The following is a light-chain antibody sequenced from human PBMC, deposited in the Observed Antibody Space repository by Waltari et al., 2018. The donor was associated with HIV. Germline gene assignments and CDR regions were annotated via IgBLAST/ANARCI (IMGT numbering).Light chain of an antibody. J-gene: IGLJ1*01. V-gene: IGLV1-51*01. CDR3: GTWDTSLIAWI. Sequence: QSVLTQPPSVSATPGQKVTISCSGSSSNIATNYVSWYQHFPGTVPKFLIYDNHKRSSGIPDRFSGAKSGTSATLDISGLQTGDEAHYYCGTWDTSLIAWIFGTGTKVTVL. CDR2: DNH. CDR1: SSNIATNY.